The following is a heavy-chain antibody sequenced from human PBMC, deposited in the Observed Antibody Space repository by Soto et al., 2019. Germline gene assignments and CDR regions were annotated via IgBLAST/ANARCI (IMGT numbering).Heavy chain of an antibody. V-gene: IGHV3-7*01. CDR2: IKQDGSEK. CDR3: VRADILTGYYDGEDY. J-gene: IGHJ4*02. Sequence: GSLRLSCAASGFTFSSYWMSWVRQAPGKGLEWVANIKQDGSEKYYVDSVKGRFTISRDNAKNSLYLQMNSLRAEDTAVYYCVRADILTGYYDGEDYWGQGTLVTVSS. CDR1: GFTFSSYW. D-gene: IGHD3-9*01.